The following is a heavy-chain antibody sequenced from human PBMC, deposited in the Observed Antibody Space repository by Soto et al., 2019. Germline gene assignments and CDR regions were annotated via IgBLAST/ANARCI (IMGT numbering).Heavy chain of an antibody. D-gene: IGHD4-4*01. V-gene: IGHV3-11*01. CDR2: ISSSGSTI. J-gene: IGHJ6*02. CDR3: ARERRVTYYYYGMDV. Sequence: GESLKISCAASGFTFSDYYMSWIRQAPGKGLEWVSYISSSGSTIYYADSVKGRFTISRDNAKNSLYLQMNSLRAEDTAVYYCARERRVTYYYYGMDVWGQGTTVTVSS. CDR1: GFTFSDYY.